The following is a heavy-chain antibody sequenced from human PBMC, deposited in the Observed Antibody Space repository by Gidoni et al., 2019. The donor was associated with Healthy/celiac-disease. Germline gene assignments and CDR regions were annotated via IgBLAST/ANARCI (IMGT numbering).Heavy chain of an antibody. CDR3: AKGRRQQLVPGWFDP. CDR1: GFTCSSYA. CDR2: SSGSGVST. V-gene: IGHV3-23*01. J-gene: IGHJ5*02. Sequence: EVQLLGSGGGLVKPGGSLRLACAASGFTCSSYAMSWVRQAPGKGLEWVSASSGSGVSTYYADSVKGRFTISRDNSKNTLYLQMNSLRAEDTAVYYCAKGRRQQLVPGWFDPWGQGTLVTVSS. D-gene: IGHD6-13*01.